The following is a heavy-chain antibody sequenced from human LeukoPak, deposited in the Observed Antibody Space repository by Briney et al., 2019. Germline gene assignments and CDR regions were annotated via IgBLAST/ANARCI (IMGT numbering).Heavy chain of an antibody. D-gene: IGHD3-16*01. Sequence: ASVKVSCKASGYTFTSYDISWVRQAPGQGLEWMGWISAYNGNTNYAQKLQGRVTMTTDTSASTAYMELRSLRSDDTAVYYCARVGGSASGGDYSWYFDYWGQGTLVTVSS. CDR2: ISAYNGNT. CDR1: GYTFTSYD. J-gene: IGHJ4*02. CDR3: ARVGGSASGGDYSWYFDY. V-gene: IGHV1-18*01.